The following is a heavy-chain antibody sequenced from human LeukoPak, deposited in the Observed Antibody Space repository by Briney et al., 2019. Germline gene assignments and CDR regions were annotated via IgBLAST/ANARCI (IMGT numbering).Heavy chain of an antibody. Sequence: GASVKVSCKASGYTFTGYYMHWVRQAPGQGLEWMGWINPNSGGTNYAQKFQGRVTMTRDTSISTTYMELDRLRSDDTAVYYCARSAYYDSTGSDYWGQGTRVTVSS. CDR3: ARSAYYDSTGSDY. CDR1: GYTFTGYY. J-gene: IGHJ4*02. D-gene: IGHD3-22*01. CDR2: INPNSGGT. V-gene: IGHV1-2*02.